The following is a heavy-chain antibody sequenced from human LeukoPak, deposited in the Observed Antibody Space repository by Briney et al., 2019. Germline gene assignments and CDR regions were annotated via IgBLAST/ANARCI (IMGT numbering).Heavy chain of an antibody. D-gene: IGHD6-19*01. Sequence: GGSLRLSSAASGFTFSSYAMHWVRQAPGKGLEWVAVISYDGTNKYYADSVKGRFTISRDNSKNTLYLQMNSLRAEDTAVYYCARETSSGWEFDYWGQGTLVTVSS. J-gene: IGHJ4*02. CDR1: GFTFSSYA. V-gene: IGHV3-30-3*01. CDR3: ARETSSGWEFDY. CDR2: ISYDGTNK.